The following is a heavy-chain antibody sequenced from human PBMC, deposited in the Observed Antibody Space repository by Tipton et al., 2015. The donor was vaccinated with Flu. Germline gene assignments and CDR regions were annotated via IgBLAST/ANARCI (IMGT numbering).Heavy chain of an antibody. CDR3: ARVLVAGTGPLFDY. Sequence: TLSLTCTVSSGSISSGSYYWSWIRQSPGKGLEWIGYIYHNGDTKYNPSLKSRVAISLDTSKNHFSLQLSFVTAADTAVYYCARVLVAGTGPLFDYWGQGTLVTVSS. CDR1: SGSISSGSYY. D-gene: IGHD6-19*01. J-gene: IGHJ4*02. CDR2: IYHNGDT. V-gene: IGHV4-61*03.